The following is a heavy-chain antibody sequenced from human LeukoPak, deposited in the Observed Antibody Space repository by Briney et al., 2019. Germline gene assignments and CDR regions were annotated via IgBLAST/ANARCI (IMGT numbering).Heavy chain of an antibody. CDR3: AGILHEYTYYDYVWGMNWFDP. CDR2: IYPGDSDT. CDR1: GYSFTSYW. V-gene: IGHV5-51*01. D-gene: IGHD3-16*01. Sequence: GESLKISCKGSGYSFTSYWIGWVRQMPGKGLEWMGIIYPGDSDTRYSPSFQGQVTISADKSISTAYLQWSSLKASDTAMYYCAGILHEYTYYDYVWGMNWFDPQGQGTLVTVSS. J-gene: IGHJ5*02.